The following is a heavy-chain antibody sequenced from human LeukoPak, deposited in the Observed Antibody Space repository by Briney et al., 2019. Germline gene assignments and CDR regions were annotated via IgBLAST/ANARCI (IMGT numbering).Heavy chain of an antibody. V-gene: IGHV4-34*01. D-gene: IGHD6-19*01. Sequence: SETLSLTCAVYGGSFSGYYWSWIRQPPGKGLEWIGEINHSGSTNYNPSLKSRVTIPVDTSKNQFSLKLSSVTAADTAVYYCARGGGWYNYWGQGTLVTVSS. CDR3: ARGGGWYNY. J-gene: IGHJ4*02. CDR2: INHSGST. CDR1: GGSFSGYY.